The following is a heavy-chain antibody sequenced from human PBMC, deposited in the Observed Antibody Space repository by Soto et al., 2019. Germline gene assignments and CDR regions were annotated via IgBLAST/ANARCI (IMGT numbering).Heavy chain of an antibody. CDR1: GFILSSYA. J-gene: IGHJ4*02. CDR3: AKGSASGRPYYFDY. D-gene: IGHD6-6*01. V-gene: IGHV3-23*01. Sequence: GGSLRLSCAASGFILSSYAMSWVRQAPGKGLEWVSAINPSSSFAYYADSVKGRFTISRDNSKNTLSLQMNSLRAEDTAIYYCAKGSASGRPYYFDYWGQGTLVTVSS. CDR2: INPSSSFA.